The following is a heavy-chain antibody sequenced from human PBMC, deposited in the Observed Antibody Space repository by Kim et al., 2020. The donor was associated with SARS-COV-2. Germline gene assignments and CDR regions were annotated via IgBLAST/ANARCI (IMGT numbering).Heavy chain of an antibody. V-gene: IGHV3-30*04. CDR2: ISYDGSNK. D-gene: IGHD6-19*01. J-gene: IGHJ6*02. CDR1: GFTFSSYG. CDR3: ARAIATYSSGWLYYYYVMDA. Sequence: GGSLRLSCAASGFTFSSYGMHWVRQAPGKGLEWVAVISYDGSNKNYVDSVKGRFTISRDNSKNTLYLQMNSLRAEDTAVYYCARAIATYSSGWLYYYYVMDACGPGTPVTVS.